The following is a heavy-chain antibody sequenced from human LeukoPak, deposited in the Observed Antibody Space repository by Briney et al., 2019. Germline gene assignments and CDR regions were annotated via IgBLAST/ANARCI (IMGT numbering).Heavy chain of an antibody. V-gene: IGHV1-2*02. Sequence: ASVKVSCKASGYTFTGYYMHWVRQSPGQGLEWMGWINPNSGGTNYAQKFQGRVTMTRDTSISTAYMELSRLRSDDTAVYYCARDSPFVYCGGDCAEYFDYWGQGTLVTVSS. CDR2: INPNSGGT. CDR3: ARDSPFVYCGGDCAEYFDY. J-gene: IGHJ4*02. CDR1: GYTFTGYY. D-gene: IGHD2-21*01.